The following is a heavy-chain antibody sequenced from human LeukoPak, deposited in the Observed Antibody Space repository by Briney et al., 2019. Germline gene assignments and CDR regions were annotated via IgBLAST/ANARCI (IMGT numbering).Heavy chain of an antibody. CDR1: GFTFSSYA. Sequence: GGSLRLSCAASGFTFSSYAMHWARQAPGKGLEWVAVISYDGSNKYYADSVKGRFTISRDNSKNTLYLQMNSLRAEDTAVYYCARDGYNSLDVWGQGTTVTVSS. V-gene: IGHV3-30-3*01. D-gene: IGHD5-24*01. CDR2: ISYDGSNK. J-gene: IGHJ6*02. CDR3: ARDGYNSLDV.